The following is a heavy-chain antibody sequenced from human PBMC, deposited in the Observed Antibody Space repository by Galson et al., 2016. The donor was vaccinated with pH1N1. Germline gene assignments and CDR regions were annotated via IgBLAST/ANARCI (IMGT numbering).Heavy chain of an antibody. CDR2: MSAYNGNT. J-gene: IGHJ4*02. Sequence: SVKVSCKASGYTFTNYGITWVRQAPGQGLEWMAWMSAYNGNTNYAQKFQGRVTMATDTYTNTAYMELRNLTSDDTAVYYCARDVRISLWLPDFWGQGTLVTVSS. CDR1: GYTFTNYG. V-gene: IGHV1-18*01. D-gene: IGHD5-18*01. CDR3: ARDVRISLWLPDF.